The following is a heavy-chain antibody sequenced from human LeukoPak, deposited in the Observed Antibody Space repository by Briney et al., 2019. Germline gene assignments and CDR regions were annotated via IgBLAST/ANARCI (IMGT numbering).Heavy chain of an antibody. CDR3: ARGPKRGTIGYCSGGSCYSAPKIGFDY. V-gene: IGHV4-39*07. Sequence: PSETLSLTCTVSGGSISSNSYHWGWIRQPPGKGLEWIGEINHSGSTNYNPSLKSRVTISVDTSKNQFSLELSSVTAADTAVYYCARGPKRGTIGYCSGGSCYSAPKIGFDYWGQGTLVTVSS. D-gene: IGHD2-15*01. CDR1: GGSISSNSYH. CDR2: INHSGST. J-gene: IGHJ4*02.